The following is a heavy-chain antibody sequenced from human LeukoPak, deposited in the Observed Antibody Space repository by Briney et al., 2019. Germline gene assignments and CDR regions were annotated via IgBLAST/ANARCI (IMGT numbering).Heavy chain of an antibody. CDR3: AKDAPGYYDSSGYYKGYFDY. CDR1: GFTFSTYS. CDR2: ISSSSSTI. Sequence: GGSLRLSCAASGFTFSTYSMNWVRQAPGKGLEWVSYISSSSSTIYYADSVKGRFTISRDNSKNTLYLQMNSLRAEDTAVYYCAKDAPGYYDSSGYYKGYFDYWGQGTLVTVSS. D-gene: IGHD3-22*01. V-gene: IGHV3-48*01. J-gene: IGHJ4*02.